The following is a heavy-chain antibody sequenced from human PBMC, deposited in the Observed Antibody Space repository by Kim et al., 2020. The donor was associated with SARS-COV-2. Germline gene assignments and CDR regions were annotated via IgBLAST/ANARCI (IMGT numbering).Heavy chain of an antibody. CDR3: ARARAGLEIWFDP. CDR2: IYYSGST. V-gene: IGHV4-31*03. Sequence: SETLSLTCTVSGGSISSGGYYWSWIRQHPGKGLEWIGYIYYSGSTYYNPSLKSRVTISVDTSKNQFSLKLSSVTAADTAVYYCARARAGLEIWFDPWGQGTLVTVSS. CDR1: GGSISSGGYY. J-gene: IGHJ5*02.